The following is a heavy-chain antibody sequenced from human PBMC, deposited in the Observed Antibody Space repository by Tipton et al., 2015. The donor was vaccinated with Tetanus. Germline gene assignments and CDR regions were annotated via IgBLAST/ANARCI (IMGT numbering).Heavy chain of an antibody. CDR1: GGSFSAYY. D-gene: IGHD2-2*01. J-gene: IGHJ3*01. Sequence: GLVKPSETLSLTCAVYGGSFSAYYWSWIRQSPGKGLEWIGEINHSGSTTYSPSSKSRVTISVDTPKNQFSLKLTSLTVADTAVYYCARRSYCSSSRCFDAFDLWGQGTMVTVSS. CDR2: INHSGST. CDR3: ARRSYCSSSRCFDAFDL. V-gene: IGHV4-34*01.